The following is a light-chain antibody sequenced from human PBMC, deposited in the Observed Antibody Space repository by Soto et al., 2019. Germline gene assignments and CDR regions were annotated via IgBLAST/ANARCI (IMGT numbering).Light chain of an antibody. Sequence: EIVLTQSPGTLSLSAGERATLSCRASQSVSSTYVAWYQQKPGQAPRLLIYGAASRATGIPGRFSGSGSGTDFTLTISSLQSEDFAVYYCQQYDKWPRTFGQGTKVDI. J-gene: IGKJ1*01. V-gene: IGKV3-20*01. CDR2: GAA. CDR3: QQYDKWPRT. CDR1: QSVSSTY.